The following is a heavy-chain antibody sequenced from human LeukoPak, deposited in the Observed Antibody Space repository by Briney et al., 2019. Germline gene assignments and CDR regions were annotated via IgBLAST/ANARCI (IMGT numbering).Heavy chain of an antibody. CDR3: ASNTNYYENTGHYVLDS. J-gene: IGHJ5*01. D-gene: IGHD3-22*01. Sequence: GPSVKVSCKASGGTFSTYAISWVRQAPGQGLEWMGGIIPILGTANYAQKFKGRVTITADEFTGTAYMELSSLRSVDTAVFYCASNTNYYENTGHYVLDSWGQGTLVTVSS. CDR2: IIPILGTA. CDR1: GGTFSTYA. V-gene: IGHV1-69*01.